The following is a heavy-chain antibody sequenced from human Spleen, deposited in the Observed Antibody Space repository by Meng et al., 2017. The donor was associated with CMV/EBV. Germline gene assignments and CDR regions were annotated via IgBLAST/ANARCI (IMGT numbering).Heavy chain of an antibody. J-gene: IGHJ4*02. CDR2: VDPENDET. Sequence: CKVSGYTFSDYDMHWVQQGPGKGLEWMGLVDPENDETEYAERFQGRVTITADKSTDTVYMALSSLRPEDTTVYSCVTGDYHDNSGFYYWGQGTLVTVSS. CDR3: VTGDYHDNSGFYY. D-gene: IGHD3-22*01. V-gene: IGHV1-69-2*01. CDR1: GYTFSDYD.